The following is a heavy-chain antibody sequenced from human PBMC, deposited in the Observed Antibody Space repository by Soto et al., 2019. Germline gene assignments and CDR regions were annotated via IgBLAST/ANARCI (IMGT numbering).Heavy chain of an antibody. CDR3: ARDTPPTDY. CDR2: ISAYNTYT. Sequence: QVQLVQSGAEVKKPGASVKVSCKTSGYTFTSYHISWVRQAPGQGLEWMGWISAYNTYTNYAQKFQGRVTMTPDTLTRTAYMELRSLRSDDTAVYYCARDTPPTDYWGQGTLVTVSS. J-gene: IGHJ4*02. CDR1: GYTFTSYH. V-gene: IGHV1-18*01.